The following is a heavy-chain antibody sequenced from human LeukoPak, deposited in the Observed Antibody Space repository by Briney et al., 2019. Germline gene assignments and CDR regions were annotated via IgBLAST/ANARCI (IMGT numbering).Heavy chain of an antibody. V-gene: IGHV4-34*01. Sequence: PSETLSLTCAVYGGSFSGYYWSWIRQPPGKGLEWIGEINHSGSTNYNPSLKSRVTISVDTSKNQFSLKLISVTAADTAVYYCARAEVYCSSTSCYNIYFDYWGQGTLVTVSS. D-gene: IGHD2-2*02. CDR3: ARAEVYCSSTSCYNIYFDY. J-gene: IGHJ4*02. CDR2: INHSGST. CDR1: GGSFSGYY.